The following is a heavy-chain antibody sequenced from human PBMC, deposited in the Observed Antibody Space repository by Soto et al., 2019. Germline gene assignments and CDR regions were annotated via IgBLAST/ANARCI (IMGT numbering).Heavy chain of an antibody. J-gene: IGHJ3*02. CDR1: GFTFSNYA. CDR2: ISSSGDSP. Sequence: PGGSLRLSCAASGFTFSNYAMSWVRQAPGKGLEWVSAISSSGDSPYYADSVKGRFTVSRDNSKNTLYLQMNSLRAEDTAVYYFARVFNMNAGFGVFDIGGQGTVLPVSS. CDR3: ARVFNMNAGFGVFDI. V-gene: IGHV3-23*01. D-gene: IGHD3-22*01.